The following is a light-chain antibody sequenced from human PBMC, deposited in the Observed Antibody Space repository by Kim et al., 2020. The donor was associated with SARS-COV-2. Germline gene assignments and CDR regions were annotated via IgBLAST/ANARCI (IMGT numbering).Light chain of an antibody. Sequence: SYELTQSPSVSVPPGQTATIACSGDNLGDKYVCWYQQKPGQSPVLVIYHDSERPSGIPERFSASNSGNTATLTITGTQAMDEADYYCQAWDSSTGVFGTGTKVTVL. CDR1: NLGDKY. J-gene: IGLJ1*01. V-gene: IGLV3-1*01. CDR2: HDS. CDR3: QAWDSSTGV.